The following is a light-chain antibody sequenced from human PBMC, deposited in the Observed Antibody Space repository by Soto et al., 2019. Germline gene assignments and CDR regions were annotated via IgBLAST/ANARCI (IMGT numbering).Light chain of an antibody. J-gene: IGKJ3*01. CDR3: QRYDTYSGT. V-gene: IGKV1-5*03. Sequence: DIQMTQSPSTLSASVGDRVTITCRASQSIDTWLAWYQQKPGKAPKLLIYRASSLESWVPSRFSGSGSGTEFTLNISRLQPDDFSTYYCQRYDTYSGTFGPGTKVDIK. CDR1: QSIDTW. CDR2: RAS.